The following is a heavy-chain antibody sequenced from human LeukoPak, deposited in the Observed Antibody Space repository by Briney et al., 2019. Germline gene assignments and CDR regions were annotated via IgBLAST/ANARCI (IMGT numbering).Heavy chain of an antibody. CDR2: ISDSGGRT. CDR1: GITLSNYG. Sequence: QPGGPLILSCAASGITLSNYGMSWVREPPGEGLGWVAGISDSGGRTNYADSVKGRFTISRDNPKNTLYLQMNSLRAEDTAVYFCATRGVVIRVILIGFHKEAYYVYSWGQRALGSVSS. V-gene: IGHV3-23*01. D-gene: IGHD3-9*01. J-gene: IGHJ4*02. CDR3: ATRGVVIRVILIGFHKEAYYVYS.